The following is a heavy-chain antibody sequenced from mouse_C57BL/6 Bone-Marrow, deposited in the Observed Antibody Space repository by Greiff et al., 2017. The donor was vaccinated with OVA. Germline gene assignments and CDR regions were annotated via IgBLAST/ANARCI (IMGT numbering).Heavy chain of an antibody. Sequence: EVKLMESGGGLVKPGGSLKLSCAASGFTFSDYGMHWVRQAPEKGLEWVAYISSGSSTIYYADTVKGRFTISRDNAKNTLFLQMTSLRSEDRAMYYCARIGFITTVVRYFDVWGTGTTVTVSS. J-gene: IGHJ1*03. CDR2: ISSGSSTI. CDR3: ARIGFITTVVRYFDV. V-gene: IGHV5-17*01. CDR1: GFTFSDYG. D-gene: IGHD1-1*01.